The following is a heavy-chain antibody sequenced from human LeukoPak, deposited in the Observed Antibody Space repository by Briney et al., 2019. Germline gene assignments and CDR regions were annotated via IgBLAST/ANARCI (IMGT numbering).Heavy chain of an antibody. Sequence: SETLSLTCAVYGGSFSGYYWSWIRQPPGKGLEWIGSIYYSGSTYYNPSLKSRVTISVDRSKNQFSLKLSSVTAADTAVYYCATFTQTTIDYYGMDVWGQGTTVTVSS. J-gene: IGHJ6*02. CDR2: IYYSGST. V-gene: IGHV4-34*01. CDR1: GGSFSGYY. D-gene: IGHD4-11*01. CDR3: ATFTQTTIDYYGMDV.